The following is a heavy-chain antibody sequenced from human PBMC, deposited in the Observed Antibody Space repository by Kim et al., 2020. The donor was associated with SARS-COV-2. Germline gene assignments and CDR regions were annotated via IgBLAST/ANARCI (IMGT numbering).Heavy chain of an antibody. J-gene: IGHJ3*01. CDR1: GFPFSTYT. V-gene: IGHV3-21*01. CDR2: ISGSRDNM. CDR3: ARDLGDILEDVADA. Sequence: GGSLRLSCAASGFPFSTYTLNWVRQAPGKGLEWVSSISGSRDNMYYADSVKGRFTISRDNAKNSLYLQMSSPRAEDTAVYYCARDLGDILEDVADA. D-gene: IGHD2-15*01.